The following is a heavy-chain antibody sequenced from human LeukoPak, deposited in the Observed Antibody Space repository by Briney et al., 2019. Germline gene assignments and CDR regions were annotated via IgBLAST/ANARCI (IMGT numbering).Heavy chain of an antibody. CDR3: ARVNFGDFGSGSLDH. D-gene: IGHD3-10*01. CDR1: GFTVINDY. J-gene: IGHJ4*02. CDR2: IYNDGNT. V-gene: IGHV3-53*01. Sequence: PGGSLRLSCAASGFTVINDYMTWVRQASGKGLDWVSVIYNDGNTYYADSVRGRFTISRDFSKNSVYLQMNSLRAEDTAVYYCARVNFGDFGSGSLDHWGQGALVTVS.